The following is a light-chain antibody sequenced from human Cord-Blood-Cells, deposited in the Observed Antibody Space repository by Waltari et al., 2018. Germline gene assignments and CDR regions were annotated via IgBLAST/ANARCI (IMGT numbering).Light chain of an antibody. CDR3: SSYTSSSTVV. Sequence: QSALTQPASVSGSPGQSITISCTGTSSDVGGYNYVSWYQQHPGKAPKLSIYEVSNRPSGVSNRFAGSKSGNTASRTISGRQAEDEADYYCSSYTSSSTVVFGGGTKLTVL. V-gene: IGLV2-14*01. CDR2: EVS. CDR1: SSDVGGYNY. J-gene: IGLJ2*01.